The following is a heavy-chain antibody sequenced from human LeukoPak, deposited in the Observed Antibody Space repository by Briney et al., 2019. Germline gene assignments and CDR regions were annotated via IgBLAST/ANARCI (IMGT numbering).Heavy chain of an antibody. D-gene: IGHD3-22*01. CDR3: VKDWGGDSPNREYYYDGY. J-gene: IGHJ4*02. V-gene: IGHV3-23*01. CDR1: GFTFSNYV. CDR2: ISGSDDSI. Sequence: GGSLSLSCAASGFTFSNYVMSCARQAPGKGLEWYSSISGSDDSIFYAHSVEGRLTISRDTCKNTLYLSIHSLRAKDMAIYLCVKDWGGDSPNREYYYDGYWGRGTLVPVSS.